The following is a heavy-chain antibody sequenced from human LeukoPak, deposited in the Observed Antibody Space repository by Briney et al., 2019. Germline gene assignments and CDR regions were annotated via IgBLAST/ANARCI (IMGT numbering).Heavy chain of an antibody. D-gene: IGHD1-26*01. CDR2: ISGSGGST. Sequence: GGSLRLSCAASGFTFSSYGMSWVRQAPGKGLEWVSAISGSGGSTYYADSVKGRFTISRDNSKNTLYLQMNSLRAEDTAVYYCARVGRSGSLDYWGQGTLVTVSS. CDR3: ARVGRSGSLDY. J-gene: IGHJ4*02. CDR1: GFTFSSYG. V-gene: IGHV3-23*01.